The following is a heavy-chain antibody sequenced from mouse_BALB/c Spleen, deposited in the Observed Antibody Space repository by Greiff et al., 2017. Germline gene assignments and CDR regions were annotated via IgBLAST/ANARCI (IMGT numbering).Heavy chain of an antibody. CDR1: GFTFSSFG. J-gene: IGHJ4*01. CDR3: AITTDYYAMDY. CDR2: ISSGSSTI. Sequence: EVQVVESGGGLVQPGGSRKLSCAASGFTFSSFGMHWVRQAPEKGLEWVAYISSGSSTIYYADTVKGRFTISRDNPKNTLFLQRTSRRSEDTAMYYCAITTDYYAMDYWGQGTSVTVSS. D-gene: IGHD2-12*01. V-gene: IGHV5-17*02.